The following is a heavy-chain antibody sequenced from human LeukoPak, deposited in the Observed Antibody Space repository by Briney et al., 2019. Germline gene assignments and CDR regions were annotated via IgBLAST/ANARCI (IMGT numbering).Heavy chain of an antibody. Sequence: PGGSLRLSCAASGFTFTTYAMSWVRQAPGEGLEWVSGISNSGDRTHYSDSLKGRFTISRDNSKNTLHLQMSNLRADDTALYYCVKDRCDGTTCPEVWGQGTLVTVSS. CDR2: ISNSGDRT. CDR1: GFTFTTYA. CDR3: VKDRCDGTTCPEV. V-gene: IGHV3-23*01. D-gene: IGHD2-2*01. J-gene: IGHJ4*02.